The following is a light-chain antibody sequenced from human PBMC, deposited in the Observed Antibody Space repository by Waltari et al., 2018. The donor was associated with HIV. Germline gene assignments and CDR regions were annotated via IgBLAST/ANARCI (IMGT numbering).Light chain of an antibody. Sequence: DIQLTQSPSFLSASVGDRVAISCRASQGIDNYLAWYQQKSGKAPKLLIFAASTLQSGVPSRFSGSGSGTEFNLTISSLEPEDFATYYCQQLKNNVVTFGGGTKVESK. CDR2: AAS. J-gene: IGKJ4*01. CDR3: QQLKNNVVT. V-gene: IGKV1-9*01. CDR1: QGIDNY.